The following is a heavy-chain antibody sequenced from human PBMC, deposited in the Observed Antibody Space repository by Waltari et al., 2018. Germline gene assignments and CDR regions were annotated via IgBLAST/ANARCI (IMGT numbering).Heavy chain of an antibody. D-gene: IGHD2-2*01. Sequence: QVQLQESGPGLVKPSETLSLTCTVSGGSISSYYWSWIRQPPGKGLEWIGYIYYSGSTIYNPSLKSRVTISVDTSKNQFSLKLSSVTAADTAVYYCARANCSSTSCYPRRWYFDLWGRGTLVTVSS. J-gene: IGHJ2*01. CDR3: ARANCSSTSCYPRRWYFDL. CDR1: GGSISSYY. CDR2: IYYSGST. V-gene: IGHV4-59*01.